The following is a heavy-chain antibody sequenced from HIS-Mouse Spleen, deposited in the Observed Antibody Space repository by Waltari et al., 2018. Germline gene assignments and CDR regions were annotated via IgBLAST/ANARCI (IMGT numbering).Heavy chain of an antibody. CDR3: ARASRDLLLPRYFDL. CDR2: YYSGST. CDR1: GGSISSYY. V-gene: IGHV4-59*01. Sequence: QVQLQESGPGLVKPSETLSLTCTVSGGSISSYYWSWNRPPPGKGLEWIGYYSGSTNSNPSLKSRVTISVDTSKNQFSLKLSSVTAADTAVYYCARASRDLLLPRYFDLWGRGTLVTVSS. J-gene: IGHJ2*01.